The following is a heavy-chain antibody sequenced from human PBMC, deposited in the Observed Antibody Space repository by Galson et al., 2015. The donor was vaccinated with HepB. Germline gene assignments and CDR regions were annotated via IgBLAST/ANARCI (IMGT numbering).Heavy chain of an antibody. CDR2: ISGSGGDT. Sequence: SLRLSCAASGFSFSSYAMSWVRQAPGKGLEWVSAISGSGGDTYHADSVKGRFTVSRDNSKNTVYLQMKSLRAEDTAIYYCARDEPYCSGGSCYSTHWGQGTLVTVSS. CDR3: ARDEPYCSGGSCYSTH. D-gene: IGHD2-15*01. CDR1: GFSFSSYA. J-gene: IGHJ4*02. V-gene: IGHV3-23*01.